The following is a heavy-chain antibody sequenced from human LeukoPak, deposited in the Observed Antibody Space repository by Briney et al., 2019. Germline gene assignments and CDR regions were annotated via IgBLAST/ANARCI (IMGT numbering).Heavy chain of an antibody. J-gene: IGHJ4*02. Sequence: PGGSLRLSCAASGFTFSSYAMHWVRQAPGKGLEYVSAFGSTGGSTYYANSVKGRFTISRDNSKNTLFLQMGSLRAEDMAVYYCARVFYDSSAYYYDYWGQGTLVTVSS. D-gene: IGHD3-22*01. CDR1: GFTFSSYA. CDR3: ARVFYDSSAYYYDY. CDR2: FGSTGGST. V-gene: IGHV3-64*01.